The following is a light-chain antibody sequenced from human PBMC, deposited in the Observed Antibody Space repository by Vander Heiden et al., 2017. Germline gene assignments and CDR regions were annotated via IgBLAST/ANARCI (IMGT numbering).Light chain of an antibody. V-gene: IGLV3-1*01. CDR3: QSWDSSSYV. CDR2: QEN. J-gene: IGLJ1*01. Sequence: SYELPQPPSVSVSPGQTASITCSGDKLGDKYACWYQQKPGQSPVLVIYQENKRPSGIPERFSGSNSGNTATLNISGTQAMDEADYYCQSWDSSSYVFGTGTKVTVL. CDR1: KLGDKY.